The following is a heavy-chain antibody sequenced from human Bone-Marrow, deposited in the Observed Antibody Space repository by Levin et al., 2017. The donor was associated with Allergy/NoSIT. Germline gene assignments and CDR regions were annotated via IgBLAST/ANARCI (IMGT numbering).Heavy chain of an antibody. D-gene: IGHD3-22*01. Sequence: KAGGSLRLSCAASGFTFSSAWMSWVRQGPGKGLEWVGQIKSKTSGETTHYAAPVKGRFTIARDDSKNTVYLQMDSLKTEDTALYFCVADVDSGYYYGPFDNWGQGTLVTVSS. CDR1: GFTFSSAW. J-gene: IGHJ4*02. V-gene: IGHV3-15*01. CDR2: IKSKTSGETT. CDR3: VADVDSGYYYGPFDN.